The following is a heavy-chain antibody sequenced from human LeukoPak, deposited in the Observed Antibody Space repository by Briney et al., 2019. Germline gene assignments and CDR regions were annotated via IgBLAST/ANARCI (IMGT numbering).Heavy chain of an antibody. CDR2: IFPSGGEI. Sequence: GGSLRLSCAASGFTFSTFAMIWVRQPPGKGLEWVSSIFPSGGEIHYADSVKGRFTISRDNSKNTLYLQMNSLRAEDTAVYYCARDRRETMITFGGVMTAGWFDPWGQGTLVTVSS. J-gene: IGHJ5*02. CDR1: GFTFSTFA. V-gene: IGHV3-23*01. CDR3: ARDRRETMITFGGVMTAGWFDP. D-gene: IGHD3-16*01.